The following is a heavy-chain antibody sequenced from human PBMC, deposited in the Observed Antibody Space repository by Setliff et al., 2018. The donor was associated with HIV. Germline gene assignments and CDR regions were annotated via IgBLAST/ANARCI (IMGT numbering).Heavy chain of an antibody. J-gene: IGHJ4*02. CDR3: ARDLDSTILFDY. Sequence: SVKVSCKASGGTFSSYAISWVRQAPGQGLEWMGGIIPILGIANYAQKFQGRVTITADKSTSTAYMELSSLRSEDTAVYYCARDLDSTILFDYWGQGTLVTVSS. CDR2: IIPILGIA. CDR1: GGTFSSYA. V-gene: IGHV1-69*10. D-gene: IGHD5-12*01.